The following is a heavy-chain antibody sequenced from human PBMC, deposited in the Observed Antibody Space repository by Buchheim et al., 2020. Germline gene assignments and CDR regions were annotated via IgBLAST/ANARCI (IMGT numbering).Heavy chain of an antibody. D-gene: IGHD1-26*01. CDR3: ARTVSGSYSFDY. Sequence: QVQLQQWGAGLLKPSETLSLTCAVYGGSFSGYYWSWIRQPPGKGLEWIGEINHSGSTNYNPSLKSRVTIPVDTSKKQVSLKLSSVTAADTAVYYCARTVSGSYSFDYWGQGTL. V-gene: IGHV4-34*01. J-gene: IGHJ4*02. CDR1: GGSFSGYY. CDR2: INHSGST.